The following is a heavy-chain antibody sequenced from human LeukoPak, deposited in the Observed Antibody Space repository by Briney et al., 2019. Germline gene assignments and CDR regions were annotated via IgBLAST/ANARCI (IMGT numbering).Heavy chain of an antibody. CDR3: ARGEVGASDLDY. CDR2: IIPVFGTA. CDR1: GGTSSSYA. V-gene: IGHV1-69*06. J-gene: IGHJ4*02. D-gene: IGHD1-26*01. Sequence: ASVKVSCKASGGTSSSYAISWVRQAPGQGLEWMGGIIPVFGTANYAQKFQGRVTITADKSTSTAYMELRSLRSDDTAVYYCARGEVGASDLDYWGQGTLVTVSS.